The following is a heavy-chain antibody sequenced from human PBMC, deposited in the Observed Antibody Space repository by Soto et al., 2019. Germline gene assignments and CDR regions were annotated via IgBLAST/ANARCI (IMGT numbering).Heavy chain of an antibody. CDR2: IRSKAYGGTT. Sequence: GGSLRLSCTASGFTFGDYAMSWFRQAPGKGLEWVGFIRSKAYGGTTEYAASVKGRFTISRDDSKSIAYLQMNSLKTEDTAVYYCTRDYYGSGSFPNWFDPWGQGTLVTVSS. D-gene: IGHD3-10*01. CDR3: TRDYYGSGSFPNWFDP. V-gene: IGHV3-49*03. CDR1: GFTFGDYA. J-gene: IGHJ5*02.